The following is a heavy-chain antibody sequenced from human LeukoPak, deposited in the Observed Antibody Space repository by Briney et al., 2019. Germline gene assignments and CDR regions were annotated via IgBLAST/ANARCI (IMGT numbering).Heavy chain of an antibody. J-gene: IGHJ3*02. Sequence: PSETLSLTCTVSGDSISSYYWSWIRQPPGKGLEWIGYIYYSGSTNYNPSLKSRVTISVDTSKNQFSLKLSSVTAADTAVYYCAREDYGDFLGAPGAFDIWGQGTMVTVSS. CDR2: IYYSGST. CDR3: AREDYGDFLGAPGAFDI. D-gene: IGHD4-17*01. V-gene: IGHV4-59*01. CDR1: GDSISSYY.